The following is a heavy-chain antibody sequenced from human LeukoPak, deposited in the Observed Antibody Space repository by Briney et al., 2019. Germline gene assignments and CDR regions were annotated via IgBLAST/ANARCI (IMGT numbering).Heavy chain of an antibody. CDR1: GFTFSSYS. CDR2: ISSSSSYI. D-gene: IGHD3-22*01. J-gene: IGHJ3*02. V-gene: IGHV3-21*01. CDR3: AREDDSSGAFDI. Sequence: GGSLRLSCAASGFTFSSYSMNWVRQAPGKGLEWVSSISSSSSYIYYADSVKGRFTISRDNAKNSLYLQMNSLRAEDTAVYYCAREDDSSGAFDIWGQGIMVTVSS.